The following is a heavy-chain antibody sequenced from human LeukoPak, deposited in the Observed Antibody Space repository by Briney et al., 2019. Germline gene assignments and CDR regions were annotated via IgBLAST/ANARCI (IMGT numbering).Heavy chain of an antibody. V-gene: IGHV1-69*04. D-gene: IGHD6-6*01. CDR3: ARDPGEYSEYTSDY. CDR1: GGTFSSYT. Sequence: SVKVSCKASGGTFSSYTISGVRQAPGQGLEWMGRIIPILGIANYAQKFQGRVTITADKSTSTAYMELSSLRSEDTAVYYCARDPGEYSEYTSDYWGQGTLVTVSS. J-gene: IGHJ4*02. CDR2: IIPILGIA.